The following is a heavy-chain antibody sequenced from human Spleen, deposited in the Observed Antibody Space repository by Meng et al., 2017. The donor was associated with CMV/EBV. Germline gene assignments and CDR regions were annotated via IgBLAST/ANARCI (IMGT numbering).Heavy chain of an antibody. D-gene: IGHD6-13*01. Sequence: ASGFTFSSYSMNWVRQAPGKGLEWVSSISSSSSYIYYADSVKGRFTISRDNAKNSLYLQMNSLRAEDTAVYYCARGVPAAGAWYFDYWGQGTLVTVSS. V-gene: IGHV3-21*01. CDR1: GFTFSSYS. CDR2: ISSSSSYI. J-gene: IGHJ4*02. CDR3: ARGVPAAGAWYFDY.